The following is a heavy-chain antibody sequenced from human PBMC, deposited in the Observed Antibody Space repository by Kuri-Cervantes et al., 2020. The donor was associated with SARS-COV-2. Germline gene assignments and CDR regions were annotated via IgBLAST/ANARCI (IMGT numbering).Heavy chain of an antibody. J-gene: IGHJ3*02. CDR3: AKDLRSRYCSSTSCYAFDI. CDR2: ISSSGSTI. CDR1: GFTFSSYE. V-gene: IGHV3-48*03. Sequence: GGSLRLSCAASGFTFSSYEMNWVRQAPGKGLEWVSYISSSGSTIYYADSVKGRFTISRDNAKNSLYLQMNSLRAEDTAVYYCAKDLRSRYCSSTSCYAFDIWGQGTMVTVSS. D-gene: IGHD2-2*01.